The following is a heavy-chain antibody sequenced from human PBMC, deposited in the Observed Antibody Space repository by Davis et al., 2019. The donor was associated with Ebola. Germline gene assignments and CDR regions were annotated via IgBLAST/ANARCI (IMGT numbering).Heavy chain of an antibody. CDR3: AKGSLAMTTVRLYYYGMDV. CDR1: GFTFSSYA. V-gene: IGHV3-23*01. Sequence: GESLKISCAASGFTFSSYAMSWVRQAPGKGLEWVSAISGSGGSTYYADSVKGRFTISRDNSKNTLYLQMNSLRAEDTAVYYCAKGSLAMTTVRLYYYGMDVWGQGTTVTVPS. D-gene: IGHD4-11*01. CDR2: ISGSGGST. J-gene: IGHJ6*02.